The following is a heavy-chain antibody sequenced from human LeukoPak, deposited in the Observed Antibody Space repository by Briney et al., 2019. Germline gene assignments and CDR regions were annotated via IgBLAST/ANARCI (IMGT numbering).Heavy chain of an antibody. CDR3: ARGQATYHDY. J-gene: IGHJ4*02. CDR1: GFTFSSYW. CDR2: INSDGTTT. V-gene: IGHV3-74*01. Sequence: GGSLRLSCAASGFTFSSYWMHWVRQAPGKGLLWVSRINSDGTTTTYADSVKGRFTISRDNAKNTLYPQMSSLRADDTAVYYCARGQATYHDYWGQGTLVSVSS.